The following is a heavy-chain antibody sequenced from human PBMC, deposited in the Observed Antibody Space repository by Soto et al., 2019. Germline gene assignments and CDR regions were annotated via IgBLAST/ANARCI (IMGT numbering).Heavy chain of an antibody. CDR3: ARRSGATAPFFDS. CDR2: INPSVGST. Sequence: QVHLVQSGAEVKRPGASVKVSCKASGYTLTSYYMDWVRQAPGQGLEWMGKINPSVGSTTSAQKFQGRITMTRDTSTSTVYMELSSLRSEDTAVYYCARRSGATAPFFDSWGQGTLVIVSS. J-gene: IGHJ4*02. D-gene: IGHD1-26*01. CDR1: GYTLTSYY. V-gene: IGHV1-46*01.